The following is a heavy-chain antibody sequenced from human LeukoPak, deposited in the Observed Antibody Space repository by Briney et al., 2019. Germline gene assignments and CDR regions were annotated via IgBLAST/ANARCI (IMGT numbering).Heavy chain of an antibody. CDR3: ARENDYALDY. D-gene: IGHD4-17*01. CDR1: GXTFSDYY. CDR2: ISSSSSYT. J-gene: IGHJ4*02. Sequence: GGSLRLSWAASGXTFSDYYLSWIRQAPGKGLEWVSYISSSSSYTNYADSVKGRFTISRDNAKNSLYLQMNSLRAEDTAVYYCARENDYALDYWGQGTLVTVSS. V-gene: IGHV3-11*05.